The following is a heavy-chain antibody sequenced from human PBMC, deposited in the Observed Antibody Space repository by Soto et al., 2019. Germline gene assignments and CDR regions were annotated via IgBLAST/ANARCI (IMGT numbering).Heavy chain of an antibody. D-gene: IGHD6-19*01. CDR3: ARTEPGRWLPSVDI. Sequence: QVQLVQSGAEVEKPGSSVKVSCKASGGTFSSYTISWVRQAPGQGLEWMGRIIPILGIANYAQKFQGRVTINADKATSTAHMELGSLRSEDTAEDYCARTEPGRWLPSVDIWGQGTMVTVSS. CDR1: GGTFSSYT. V-gene: IGHV1-69*02. J-gene: IGHJ3*02. CDR2: IIPILGIA.